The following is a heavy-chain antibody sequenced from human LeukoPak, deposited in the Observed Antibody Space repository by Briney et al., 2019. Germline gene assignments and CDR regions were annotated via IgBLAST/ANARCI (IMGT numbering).Heavy chain of an antibody. Sequence: SHPVSLMFAISGDSVPSNSAAWHWIRQSPSRALECLGRTYYRSKWHNDYAVSVKNRIIINPDKSKTHVSLHLNPLTHEDPAVYHCARSGDHSSGYGEWFDPWGQGPLVTVSS. J-gene: IGHJ5*02. D-gene: IGHD5-18*01. CDR2: TYYRSKWHN. CDR1: GDSVPSNSAA. V-gene: IGHV6-1*01. CDR3: ARSGDHSSGYGEWFDP.